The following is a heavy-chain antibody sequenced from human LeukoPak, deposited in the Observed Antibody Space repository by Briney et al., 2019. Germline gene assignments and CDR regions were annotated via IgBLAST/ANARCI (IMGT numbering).Heavy chain of an antibody. CDR1: GGSISSYY. Sequence: SETLSLTCTVSGGSISSYYWSWIRQPPGKGLEWIGYIYYSGSTNYNPSLKSRVTISVDTSKNQFSLKLSSVTAADTAVYYCARSKRYYDFWSDRAPPYYYYYGMDVWGQGTTVTVSS. D-gene: IGHD3-3*01. V-gene: IGHV4-59*01. CDR2: IYYSGST. CDR3: ARSKRYYDFWSDRAPPYYYYYGMDV. J-gene: IGHJ6*02.